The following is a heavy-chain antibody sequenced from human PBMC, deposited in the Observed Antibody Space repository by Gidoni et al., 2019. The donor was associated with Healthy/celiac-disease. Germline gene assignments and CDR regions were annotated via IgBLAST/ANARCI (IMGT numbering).Heavy chain of an antibody. D-gene: IGHD3-22*01. V-gene: IGHV4-34*01. CDR1: GVSFSGYY. CDR3: ARMYDSTGSDAFDI. J-gene: IGHJ3*02. Sequence: QVQLQQWGAGLLKPSETLSLTCAVYGVSFSGYYWSWIRQPPGKGLEWIGEINHSGSTNYNPSLKSRVTISVDTSKNQFSLKLSSGTAADTAVYYCARMYDSTGSDAFDIWGQGTMVTVSS. CDR2: INHSGST.